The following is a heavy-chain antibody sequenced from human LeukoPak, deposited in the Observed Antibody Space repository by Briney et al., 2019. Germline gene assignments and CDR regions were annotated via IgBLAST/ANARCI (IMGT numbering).Heavy chain of an antibody. J-gene: IGHJ5*02. D-gene: IGHD1-26*01. Sequence: ASVKVSCKASGYTFTSYDNNWVRQATGQGLGWVGWMNPNSGNAGYAQKFQGRVTITRNTSISKAYMELSSLRSEDTAVYYCARGWGPSGSYSWFDPLGQGTLVTVSS. CDR3: ARGWGPSGSYSWFDP. V-gene: IGHV1-8*03. CDR2: MNPNSGNA. CDR1: GYTFTSYD.